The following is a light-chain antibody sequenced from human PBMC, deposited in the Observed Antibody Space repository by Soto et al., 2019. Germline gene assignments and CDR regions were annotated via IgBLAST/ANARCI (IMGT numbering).Light chain of an antibody. CDR1: QSVSSSY. Sequence: EIVLTQSPATLSLSPGERATVSCRASQSVSSSYLAWYQQKPGQAPRLLIYGASSRATGIPDRFSGSGSGTDFTLSISRLEPEDFAVYYCQQYGSSRTFGQGTKVDIK. CDR2: GAS. J-gene: IGKJ1*01. V-gene: IGKV3-20*01. CDR3: QQYGSSRT.